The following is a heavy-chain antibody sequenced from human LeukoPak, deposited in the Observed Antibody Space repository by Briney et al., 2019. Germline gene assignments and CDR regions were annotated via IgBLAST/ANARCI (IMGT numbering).Heavy chain of an antibody. Sequence: ASVKVSCKASGGTFSSYAISWVRQAPGQGLEWMGGIIPIFGTANYAQKFQGRVTITTDESTSTAYMELSSLRSEDTAVYYCARAVHPFTFDCSSTSCYLDPWGQGTLVTVSS. D-gene: IGHD2-2*01. CDR2: IIPIFGTA. CDR1: GGTFSSYA. J-gene: IGHJ5*02. V-gene: IGHV1-69*05. CDR3: ARAVHPFTFDCSSTSCYLDP.